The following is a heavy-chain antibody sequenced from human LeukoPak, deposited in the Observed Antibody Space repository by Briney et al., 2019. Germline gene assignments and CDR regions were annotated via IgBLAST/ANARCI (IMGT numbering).Heavy chain of an antibody. Sequence: LGGSLRLSCAASGFTFSSYGMSWVRQAPGKGLVWVSRINSDGSSTTYADSVRGRFSVSRDNAKNTLSLQMNSLRAEDTAVYYCARVTGYTFDGSRNYWSDAFEMWGQGTMVTVSS. J-gene: IGHJ3*02. CDR1: GFTFSSYG. CDR3: ARVTGYTFDGSRNYWSDAFEM. V-gene: IGHV3-74*03. D-gene: IGHD3-10*01. CDR2: INSDGSST.